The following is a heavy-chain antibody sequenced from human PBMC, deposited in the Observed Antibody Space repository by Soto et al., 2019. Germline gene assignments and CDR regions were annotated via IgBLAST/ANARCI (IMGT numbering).Heavy chain of an antibody. CDR1: GFTFSNYA. D-gene: IGHD6-19*01. V-gene: IGHV3-64*01. CDR3: GRREQSDYDYMDV. Sequence: EVQLVESGGGLVQPGGSLRLSCAASGFTFSNYAMDWVRQAPGKVLEYVSGISSNGVGTYYANSVKDRSTISRDNSKNTLYRQMGSLRAEAMAVYYGGRREQSDYDYMDVWGKGTSVTVSS. J-gene: IGHJ6*03. CDR2: ISSNGVGT.